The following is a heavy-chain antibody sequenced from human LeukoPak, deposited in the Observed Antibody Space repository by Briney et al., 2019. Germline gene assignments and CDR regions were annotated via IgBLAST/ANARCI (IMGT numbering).Heavy chain of an antibody. V-gene: IGHV3-30*18. CDR3: AKDKSFIAVAGTLDY. CDR2: ISYDGSNK. D-gene: IGHD6-19*01. CDR1: GFTFSSYG. J-gene: IGHJ4*02. Sequence: GGSLRLSCAASGFTFSSYGMHWVRQAPGKGLEWVAVISYDGSNKYYADSVKGRFTISRDNSKNTLYLQMNSLRAEDTAVYYCAKDKSFIAVAGTLDYWGQGTLVTVSS.